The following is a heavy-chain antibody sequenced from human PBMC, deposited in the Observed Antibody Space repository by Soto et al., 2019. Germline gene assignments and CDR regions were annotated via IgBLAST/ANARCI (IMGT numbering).Heavy chain of an antibody. CDR3: ARASVVPAAIGMDV. CDR1: GGSISSGGYY. Sequence: ASETLSLTCTVSGGSISSGGYYWSWIRQHPGKGLEWIGYIYYSGSTYYNPSLKSRVTISVDTSKNQFSLKLSSVTAADTAVYYCARASVVPAAIGMDVWGQGTTVTVSS. J-gene: IGHJ6*02. CDR2: IYYSGST. D-gene: IGHD2-2*01. V-gene: IGHV4-31*03.